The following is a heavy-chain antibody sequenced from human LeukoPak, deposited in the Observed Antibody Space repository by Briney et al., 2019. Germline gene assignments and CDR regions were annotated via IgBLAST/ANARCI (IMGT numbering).Heavy chain of an antibody. J-gene: IGHJ4*02. CDR1: GGSFSGYY. D-gene: IGHD5-12*01. Sequence: PSETLSLTCAVYGGSFSGYYWSWIRQPPGKGLEWIGEINHSGSTNYNPSLKNRVTISVDTSKNQFSLKLSSVTAADTAVYYCARAPLPAGGYDIRAFDYWGQGTLVTVSS. CDR2: INHSGST. CDR3: ARAPLPAGGYDIRAFDY. V-gene: IGHV4-34*01.